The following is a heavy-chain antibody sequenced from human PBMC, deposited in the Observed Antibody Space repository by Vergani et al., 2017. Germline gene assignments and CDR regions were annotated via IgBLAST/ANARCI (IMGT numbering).Heavy chain of an antibody. CDR1: GYTFTGYY. CDR2: INPNSGGT. D-gene: IGHD3-3*01. J-gene: IGHJ5*02. Sequence: QVQLVQSGAEVKKPGASVKVSCKASGYTFTGYYMHWVRQAPGQGLEWMGWINPNSGGTNYAQKLQGRVTMTTDTSTSTAYMELRSLRSDDTAVYYCARGRKWLLSGVGWFDPWGQGTLVTVSS. CDR3: ARGRKWLLSGVGWFDP. V-gene: IGHV1-2*02.